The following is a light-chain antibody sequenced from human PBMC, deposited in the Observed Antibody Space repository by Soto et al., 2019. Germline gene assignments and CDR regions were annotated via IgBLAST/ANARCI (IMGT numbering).Light chain of an antibody. V-gene: IGLV1-40*01. Sequence: LTQPPSVSGAPGQRVTISCTGSSSNIGAGYDVHWYQQLPGTAPKLLIYGNSNRPSGVPDRFSGSKSGTSASLAITGLQAEDEADYYCQSYDSSLSGFYVFGTGTKVTVL. CDR2: GNS. J-gene: IGLJ1*01. CDR1: SSNIGAGYD. CDR3: QSYDSSLSGFYV.